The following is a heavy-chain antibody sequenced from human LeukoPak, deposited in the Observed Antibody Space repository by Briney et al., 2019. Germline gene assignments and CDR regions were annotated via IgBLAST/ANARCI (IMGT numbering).Heavy chain of an antibody. CDR2: ISGSGGST. J-gene: IGHJ4*02. CDR3: AKEYYYDSSGSTNDY. Sequence: GGSLRLSCAASGFTFSSYAISWVRQAPGKGLEWVSAISGSGGSTYYADSVKGRFTISRDNSKNTLYLQMNSLRAEDTAVYYCAKEYYYDSSGSTNDYWGQGTLVTVSS. V-gene: IGHV3-23*01. CDR1: GFTFSSYA. D-gene: IGHD3-22*01.